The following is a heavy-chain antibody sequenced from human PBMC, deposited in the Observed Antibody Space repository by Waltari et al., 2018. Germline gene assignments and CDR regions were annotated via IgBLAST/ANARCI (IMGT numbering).Heavy chain of an antibody. CDR3: ARRENAFDY. J-gene: IGHJ4*02. Sequence: MHWVRQAPGKGLVWVSRINWDGSNTTYADSVKGRFTISRANARNTLYLQMNSLSAEETALYYCARRENAFDYWGQGTLVTVSS. V-gene: IGHV3-74*01. CDR2: INWDGSNT.